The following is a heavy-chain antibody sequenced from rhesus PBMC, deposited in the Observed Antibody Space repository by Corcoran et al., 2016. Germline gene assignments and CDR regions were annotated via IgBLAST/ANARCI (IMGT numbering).Heavy chain of an antibody. CDR1: GGSISGYYY. D-gene: IGHD4-23*01. J-gene: IGHJ5-1*01. CDR2: IYGNTAST. V-gene: IGHV4-143*01. CDR3: ARVPDSNYWARFDV. Sequence: QVQLQESGPGLVKPSETLSLTCTVSGGSISGYYYWSWIRQPPGKGLEWIGGIYGNTASTYYNPSHNSRVTISNDTSKNQFSLKLYSVTAADTALYYCARVPDSNYWARFDVWGAGVLVTVSS.